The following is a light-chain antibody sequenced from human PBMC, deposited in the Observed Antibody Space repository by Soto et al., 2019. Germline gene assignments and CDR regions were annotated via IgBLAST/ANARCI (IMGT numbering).Light chain of an antibody. V-gene: IGKV4-1*01. CDR3: QQYHSDPIT. J-gene: IGKJ5*01. CDR2: WAS. Sequence: DFVMTQSPDSLAVSLGERATINCKSSQTVLSNSNNKNYLAWFQQKPGQPPKLXISWASIRESGVPDRFSGSGSGTDFTLTISSLQAEDVAVYYCQQYHSDPITFGQGTRLEIK. CDR1: QTVLSNSNNKNY.